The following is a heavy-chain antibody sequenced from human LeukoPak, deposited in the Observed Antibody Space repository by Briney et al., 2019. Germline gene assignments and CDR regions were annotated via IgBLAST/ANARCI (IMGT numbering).Heavy chain of an antibody. CDR1: GYTFSSYY. J-gene: IGHJ4*02. D-gene: IGHD3-22*01. V-gene: IGHV1-46*01. Sequence: ASVKVSCKASGYTFSSYYMHWVRQAPGQGLEWMGIIDPSGGSTSYAQKFQGRVTMTRDTSTSTVYMELSSLRSEVTAVYYCARTYYYDSSGYRFDYGGQGTLVTVSS. CDR3: ARTYYYDSSGYRFDY. CDR2: IDPSGGST.